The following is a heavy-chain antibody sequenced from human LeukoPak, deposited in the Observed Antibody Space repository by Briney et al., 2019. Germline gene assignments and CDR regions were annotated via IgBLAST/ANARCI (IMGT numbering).Heavy chain of an antibody. Sequence: GGSLRLSCAASGFTFSSYAMSWVRQAPGKGLEWVSTISGSGGSTYCADSVKGRFTISRDNSKNTLYLQMNSLRAEDTAVYYCAKGVSGGNHFDYWGQGTLVTVSS. D-gene: IGHD4-23*01. CDR1: GFTFSSYA. CDR3: AKGVSGGNHFDY. V-gene: IGHV3-23*01. CDR2: ISGSGGST. J-gene: IGHJ4*02.